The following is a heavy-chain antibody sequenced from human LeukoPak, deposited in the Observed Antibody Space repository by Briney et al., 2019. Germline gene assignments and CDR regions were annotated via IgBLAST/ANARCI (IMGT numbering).Heavy chain of an antibody. J-gene: IGHJ4*02. Sequence: SETLSLTCAVYGGSFSGYYWSWIRQPPGKGLEWIGEINHSGSTNYNPSLKSRVTISVDTSKNQFSLKLSSVTAADTAVYYCAREGRYYDGSGYQYWGQGTLVTVSS. CDR1: GGSFSGYY. D-gene: IGHD3-22*01. V-gene: IGHV4-34*01. CDR2: INHSGST. CDR3: AREGRYYDGSGYQY.